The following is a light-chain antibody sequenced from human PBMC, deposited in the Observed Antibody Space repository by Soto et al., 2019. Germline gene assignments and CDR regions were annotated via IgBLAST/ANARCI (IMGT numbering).Light chain of an antibody. CDR2: DAS. V-gene: IGKV1-33*01. Sequence: DIQMTQSPSFLSASVGDRVTITCQASQDISNYLNWYQQKPGKAPKLLIYDASSLESGVPSRFSGGGSATDFTLTISSLEPEDFGVYYCQQRGEWPPGATFGQGTRLEIK. J-gene: IGKJ5*01. CDR3: QQRGEWPPGAT. CDR1: QDISNY.